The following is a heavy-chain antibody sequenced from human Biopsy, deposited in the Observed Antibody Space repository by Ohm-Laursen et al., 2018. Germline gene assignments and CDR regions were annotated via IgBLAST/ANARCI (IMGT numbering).Heavy chain of an antibody. CDR1: GGSFSGYY. CDR3: ARGRLRAVARFDY. V-gene: IGHV4-34*01. D-gene: IGHD6-19*01. J-gene: IGHJ4*02. CDR2: INHSGST. Sequence: TLSLTCAVYGGSFSGYYWSWIRQPPGTGLEWIGEINHSGSTNYNPSLKSRVTISVDTSKNQFSLKLSSVTAADTAVYYCARGRLRAVARFDYWGQGTLVTVSS.